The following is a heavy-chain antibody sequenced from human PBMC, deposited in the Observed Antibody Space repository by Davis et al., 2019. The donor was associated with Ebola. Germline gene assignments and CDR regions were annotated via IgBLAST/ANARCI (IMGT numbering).Heavy chain of an antibody. CDR3: ARTPSSSWDNWFDP. D-gene: IGHD6-13*01. Sequence: SETLSLTCAVYGGSFSGYYWSWIRQPPGKGLEWIGEINHSGSTNYNPSLKSRVTISVDTSKNQFPLKLSSVTAADTAVYYCARTPSSSWDNWFDPWGQGTLVTVSS. CDR1: GGSFSGYY. CDR2: INHSGST. V-gene: IGHV4-34*01. J-gene: IGHJ5*02.